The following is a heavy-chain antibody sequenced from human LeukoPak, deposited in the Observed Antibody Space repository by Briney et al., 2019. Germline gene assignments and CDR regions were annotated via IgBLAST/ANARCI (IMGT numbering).Heavy chain of an antibody. J-gene: IGHJ5*02. Sequence: ETLSLTCAVYGGSFSGYYWSWVRQAPGKGLEWVSSISTSSTYIYYGDSLKGRFTISRDNAKNSLYLQMNSLRAEDTAVYYCARGAYGSGSYGDNWFDPWGQGTLVTVSS. CDR1: GGSFSGYY. D-gene: IGHD3-10*01. CDR2: ISTSSTYI. V-gene: IGHV3-21*01. CDR3: ARGAYGSGSYGDNWFDP.